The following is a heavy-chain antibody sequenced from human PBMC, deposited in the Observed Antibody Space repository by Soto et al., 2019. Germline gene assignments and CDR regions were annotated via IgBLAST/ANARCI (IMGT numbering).Heavy chain of an antibody. CDR3: ARVHNYDNGGYQDFDY. CDR2: ISGSGNYT. D-gene: IGHD3-22*01. Sequence: GGSLRLSCAASGFTFSDYCMTWIRQAPGKGLEWVAFISGSGNYTDYADSVKGRFTISRDNAKNSLYLEMNSLRVEDTAVYYYARVHNYDNGGYQDFDYGGHRTLVTVPA. CDR1: GFTFSDYC. V-gene: IGHV3-11*06. J-gene: IGHJ4*01.